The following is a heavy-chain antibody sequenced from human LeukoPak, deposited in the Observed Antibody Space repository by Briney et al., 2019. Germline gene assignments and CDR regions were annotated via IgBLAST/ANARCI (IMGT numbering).Heavy chain of an antibody. CDR2: IHPNSGGT. Sequence: GASVKVSCKASGFTFTGYYIHWVRQAPGQGLEWMGWIHPNSGGTNYAQKFQGRVTVTRDTSITTAYMELSRLTSDDTAVYYCARFSSGWYEGDYWGQGTLVTVSS. J-gene: IGHJ4*02. CDR1: GFTFTGYY. V-gene: IGHV1-2*02. D-gene: IGHD6-19*01. CDR3: ARFSSGWYEGDY.